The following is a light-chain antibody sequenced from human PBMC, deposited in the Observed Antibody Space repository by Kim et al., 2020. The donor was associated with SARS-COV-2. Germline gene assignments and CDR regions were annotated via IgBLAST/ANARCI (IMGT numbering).Light chain of an antibody. CDR1: QGVSTK. Sequence: EIVLTQSPTTLSVSPGERVTLSCRASQGVSTKLAWYQQKPGQAPRLLIYGASTGATGIPVRFSGSGSGTEFTLTISSLQSEDFAVYYCQQYNNWPRTFGQGTKVDIK. J-gene: IGKJ1*01. V-gene: IGKV3-15*01. CDR2: GAS. CDR3: QQYNNWPRT.